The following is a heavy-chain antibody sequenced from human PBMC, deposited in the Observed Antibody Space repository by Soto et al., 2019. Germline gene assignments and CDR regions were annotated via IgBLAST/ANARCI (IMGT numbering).Heavy chain of an antibody. CDR2: ISGSGGST. CDR3: AKDTLYYDFWSGNLPGMDV. Sequence: PGGSLRLSCAASGFTFSSYAMSWVRQAPGKGLEWVSAISGSGGSTYYADSVKGRFTISRDNSKNTLYLQMNSLRAEDTAVYYCAKDTLYYDFWSGNLPGMDVWGQGTTVTVSS. V-gene: IGHV3-23*01. D-gene: IGHD3-3*01. J-gene: IGHJ6*02. CDR1: GFTFSSYA.